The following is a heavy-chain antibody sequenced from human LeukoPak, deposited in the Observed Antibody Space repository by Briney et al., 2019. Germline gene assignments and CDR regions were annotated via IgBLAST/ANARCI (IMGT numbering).Heavy chain of an antibody. CDR2: INPNSGGT. J-gene: IGHJ4*02. V-gene: IGHV1-2*02. Sequence: GASVKVSCKASGYTFTGYYMHWVRQAPGQELEWMGWINPNSGGTNYAQKFQGRVTMTRDTSISTAYMELSRLRSDDTAVYYCARERVTQQLVEFDYWGQGTLVTVSS. CDR3: ARERVTQQLVEFDY. CDR1: GYTFTGYY. D-gene: IGHD6-13*01.